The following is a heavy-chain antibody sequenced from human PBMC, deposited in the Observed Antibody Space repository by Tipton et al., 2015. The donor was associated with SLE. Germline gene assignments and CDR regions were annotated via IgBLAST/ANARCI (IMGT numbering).Heavy chain of an antibody. V-gene: IGHV4-34*01. CDR1: NGSFSGYY. J-gene: IGHJ4*02. CDR3: ARHPAGDHFDY. Sequence: TLSLTCAVYNGSFSGYYWSWIRQPPGKGLEWIGEISHSGSTDYDPSLKSRVTIPLDTSKNQFSLKLSSVTAADTAVYYCARHPAGDHFDYWGQGTLVTVSS. D-gene: IGHD7-27*01. CDR2: ISHSGST.